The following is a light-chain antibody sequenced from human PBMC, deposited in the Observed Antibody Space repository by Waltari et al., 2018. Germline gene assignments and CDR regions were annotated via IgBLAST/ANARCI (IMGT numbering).Light chain of an antibody. Sequence: EIVMTQSPATLSVSPGERATLSCRASEGVFGKIAWYQQKPGQAPRLLIHGTSTRATGVPARFGGSGSGTEFTLTISSLQSEDFAIYYCQQYYYWWTFGQGTKVEIK. CDR1: EGVFGK. CDR2: GTS. V-gene: IGKV3-15*01. J-gene: IGKJ1*01. CDR3: QQYYYWWT.